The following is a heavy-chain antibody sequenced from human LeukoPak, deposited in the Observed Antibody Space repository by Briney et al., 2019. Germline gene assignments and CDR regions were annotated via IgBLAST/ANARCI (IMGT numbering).Heavy chain of an antibody. CDR1: GFTFSSYA. J-gene: IGHJ3*02. Sequence: GGSLRLSCAASGFTFSSYAMHWVRQAPGKGLEWVAVISYDGSNKHYADSVKGRFTISRDNSKNTLYLQMNSLRAEDTAVYYCARTLMITFGGVIVPSGAFDIWGQGTMVTVSS. CDR3: ARTLMITFGGVIVPSGAFDI. V-gene: IGHV3-30-3*01. D-gene: IGHD3-16*02. CDR2: ISYDGSNK.